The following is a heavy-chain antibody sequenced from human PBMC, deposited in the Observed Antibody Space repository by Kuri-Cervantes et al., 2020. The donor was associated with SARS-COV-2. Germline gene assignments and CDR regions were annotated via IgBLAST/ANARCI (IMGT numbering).Heavy chain of an antibody. J-gene: IGHJ5*02. V-gene: IGHV1-69*06. CDR2: IIPIFGTA. Sequence: SVKVSCKASGGTFSSYAISWVRQAPGQGLEWMGGIIPIFGTANYAQKFQGRVAITADKSTSTAYMELSSLRSEDTAVYCCASRRSRSGYYFAQPFDPWGQGTLVTVSS. CDR1: GGTFSSYA. CDR3: ASRRSRSGYYFAQPFDP. D-gene: IGHD3-22*01.